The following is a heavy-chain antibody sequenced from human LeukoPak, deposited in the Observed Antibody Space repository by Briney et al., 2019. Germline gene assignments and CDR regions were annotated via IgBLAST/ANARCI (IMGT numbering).Heavy chain of an antibody. D-gene: IGHD3-16*01. J-gene: IGHJ3*02. V-gene: IGHV1-69*05. CDR1: GGTCSSYA. CDR2: IIPIFGTA. Sequence: SVKVSCKASGGTCSSYAISWVRQAPGQGLEWMGGIIPIFGTANYAQKFQGRVTITTDESTSTAYMELSSLRSEDTAVYYCARTSGELNDAFDIWGQGTMVTVSS. CDR3: ARTSGELNDAFDI.